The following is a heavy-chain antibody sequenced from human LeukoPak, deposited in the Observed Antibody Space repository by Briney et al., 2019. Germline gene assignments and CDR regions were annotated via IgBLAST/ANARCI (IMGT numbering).Heavy chain of an antibody. CDR3: AISAMDAFDI. D-gene: IGHD2-2*01. CDR2: IYYSGST. CDR1: GGSISSSSYY. Sequence: SETLSLTCTVSGGSISSSSYYWGWIRQPPGKGLEWIGSIYYSGSTYYNPSLKSRVTISVDSSKNQFSLKLNSVTAADTAVYYCAISAMDAFDIWGQGTMVTVSS. V-gene: IGHV4-39*07. J-gene: IGHJ3*02.